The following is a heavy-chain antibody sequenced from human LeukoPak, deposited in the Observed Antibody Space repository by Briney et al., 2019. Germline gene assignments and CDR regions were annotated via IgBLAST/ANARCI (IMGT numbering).Heavy chain of an antibody. Sequence: PGGSLRLSCAASGFTFSSYAMSWVRQAPGKGLEWVSAISGSGGSTYYADSVKGRFTISRDNSKNTLYLQMNSLRAEDTAVYYCAKDGSRYYDSSGYYRGDNWFDPWGQGTLVTVSS. V-gene: IGHV3-23*01. J-gene: IGHJ5*02. CDR1: GFTFSSYA. D-gene: IGHD3-22*01. CDR3: AKDGSRYYDSSGYYRGDNWFDP. CDR2: ISGSGGST.